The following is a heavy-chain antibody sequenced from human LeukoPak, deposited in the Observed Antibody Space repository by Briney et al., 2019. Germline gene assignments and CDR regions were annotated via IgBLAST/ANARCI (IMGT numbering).Heavy chain of an antibody. CDR1: GFSISTYD. V-gene: IGHV3-13*01. Sequence: GGALRLSCVASGFSISTYDMFWVRQPTGKGLEWVSVIGTAGGTYYPDSVKDRFTISRDNVRNSLYLQMINLRAGDTAIYYCARAGKEYQFHGMDVWGQGSTVTVSS. CDR3: ARAGKEYQFHGMDV. D-gene: IGHD2-2*01. J-gene: IGHJ6*02. CDR2: IGTAGGT.